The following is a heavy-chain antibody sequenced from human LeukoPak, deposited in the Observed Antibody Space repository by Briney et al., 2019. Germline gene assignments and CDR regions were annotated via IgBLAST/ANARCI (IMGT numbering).Heavy chain of an antibody. CDR3: ARVAAGYSVNYFDY. CDR2: ITNDGSST. V-gene: IGHV3-74*01. J-gene: IGHJ4*02. Sequence: PGGSLRLSCAASGLTFSSHWMHWVRQAPGKGLVWVSRITNDGSSTTYADSVKGRFTISRDNAKNMLYLQVDSLRAEDTAVYYCARVAAGYSVNYFDYWGQGTLVTVSS. D-gene: IGHD4-23*01. CDR1: GLTFSSHW.